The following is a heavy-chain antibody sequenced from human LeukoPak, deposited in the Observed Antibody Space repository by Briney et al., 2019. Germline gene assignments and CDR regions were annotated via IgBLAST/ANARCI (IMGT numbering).Heavy chain of an antibody. CDR3: TKARAVAGSYNWFDP. D-gene: IGHD6-19*01. CDR2: ISSNGGST. V-gene: IGHV3-64*01. Sequence: GGSLRLSCAASGFTFSSYAMHWVRQAPGKGLEYVSAISSNGGSTYYANSVKGRFTISRDNAKNSLYLQMNSLRAEDTAFYYCTKARAVAGSYNWFDPWGQGTLVTVSS. CDR1: GFTFSSYA. J-gene: IGHJ5*02.